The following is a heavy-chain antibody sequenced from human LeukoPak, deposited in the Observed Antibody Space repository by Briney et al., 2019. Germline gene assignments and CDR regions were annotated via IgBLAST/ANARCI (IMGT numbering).Heavy chain of an antibody. Sequence: GRSLRLSCAASGFTFSSYGMHWVRQAPGKGLEWVAVISYDGSNKYYADSVKGRFTISRDNSKNTLYLQMNSLRAEDTAVYYCATRLGSWIISRDAFDIWGQGTMVTVSS. D-gene: IGHD5-12*01. CDR2: ISYDGSNK. CDR1: GFTFSSYG. V-gene: IGHV3-30*03. CDR3: ATRLGSWIISRDAFDI. J-gene: IGHJ3*02.